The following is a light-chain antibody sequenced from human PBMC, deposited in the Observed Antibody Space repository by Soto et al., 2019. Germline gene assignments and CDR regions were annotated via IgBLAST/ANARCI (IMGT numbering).Light chain of an antibody. Sequence: DTVMTQSPGSLAVSLCERSTINCKSSQNILLSSNNKNFLAWYQQKPGQPPKLLIYWASSRLAGVPDRFSGSGSGTGFTHTISSLQDEDVAVYYYKQYINAHYAFGPGTNVNIK. CDR2: WAS. CDR3: KQYINAHYA. V-gene: IGKV4-1*01. J-gene: IGKJ3*01. CDR1: QNILLSSNNKNF.